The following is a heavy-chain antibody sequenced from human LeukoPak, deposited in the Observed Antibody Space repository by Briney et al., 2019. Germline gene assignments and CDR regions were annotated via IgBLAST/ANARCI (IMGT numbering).Heavy chain of an antibody. J-gene: IGHJ3*02. D-gene: IGHD3-22*01. V-gene: IGHV3-64*02. CDR1: GFTFSNYA. Sequence: PGGSLRLSCVASGFTFSNYAMYWVRQAPGKGLEYVSAINTDESRTYYADSVKGRFTISRDNSKNALYLQMGSLRAEDMAVYYCARGLRVITEPAWGWKVVFPGKIAGPVRRDPQDVFDIWGQGTMVTVSS. CDR2: INTDESRT. CDR3: ARGLRVITEPAWGWKVVFPGKIAGPVRRDPQDVFDI.